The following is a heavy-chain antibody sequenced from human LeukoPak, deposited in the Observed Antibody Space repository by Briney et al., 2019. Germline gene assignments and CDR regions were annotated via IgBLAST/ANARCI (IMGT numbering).Heavy chain of an antibody. J-gene: IGHJ4*02. Sequence: MSSETLSLTCTVSGGSISSYYWSWIRQPPGKGLEWIGYIYYSGSTNYNPSLKSRVTISVDTSKNQFSLKLSSVTAADKAVYYCARDNLTGGFDYWGQGTLVTVSS. CDR1: GGSISSYY. D-gene: IGHD3-9*01. V-gene: IGHV4-59*01. CDR2: IYYSGST. CDR3: ARDNLTGGFDY.